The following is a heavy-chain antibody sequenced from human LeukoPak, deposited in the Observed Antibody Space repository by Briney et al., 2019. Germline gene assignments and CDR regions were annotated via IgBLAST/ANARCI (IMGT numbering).Heavy chain of an antibody. V-gene: IGHV3-23*01. D-gene: IGHD6-19*01. CDR1: EFTFSSYG. CDR3: AKDRQWLGQRPSNFDY. CDR2: ISSSGGST. Sequence: GGSLRLSCVTSEFTFSSYGMSWVRQAPGKGLEWVSGISSSGGSTYYADSVKGRFTISRDDSKNTAYLQMNRLRADDTALYYCAKDRQWLGQRPSNFDYWGQGTLVTVSS. J-gene: IGHJ4*02.